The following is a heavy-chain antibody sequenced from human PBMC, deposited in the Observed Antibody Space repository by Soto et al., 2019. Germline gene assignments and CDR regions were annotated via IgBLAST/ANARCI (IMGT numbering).Heavy chain of an antibody. D-gene: IGHD3-3*01. CDR2: IWYDGSNK. CDR1: GLTFSTYG. CDR3: ASAPYDFWSGYYMDY. V-gene: IGHV3-33*01. Sequence: GGSLRLSCAASGLTFSTYGMHWVRQAPGKGLEWVAVIWYDGSNKYYADSVEGRFTISRDNSKNTLYLQMNSLRAEDTAVYYCASAPYDFWSGYYMDYWGQGTLVTVSS. J-gene: IGHJ4*02.